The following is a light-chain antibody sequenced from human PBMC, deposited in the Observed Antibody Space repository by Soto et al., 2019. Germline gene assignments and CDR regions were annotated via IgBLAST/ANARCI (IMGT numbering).Light chain of an antibody. Sequence: EIVMTQSPATPSVSPGERATLSCRASQSVSSDYLAWYQKKPGQAPRLLIYAVSTRATGIPDRFSGSGSGTDFTLTISSLEPEDFAVYYCQQRSNWPPFTFGPGTKGDIK. J-gene: IGKJ3*01. V-gene: IGKV3D-20*02. CDR2: AVS. CDR1: QSVSSDY. CDR3: QQRSNWPPFT.